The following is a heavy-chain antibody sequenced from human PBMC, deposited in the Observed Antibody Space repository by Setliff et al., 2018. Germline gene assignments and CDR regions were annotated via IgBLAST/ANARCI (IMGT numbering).Heavy chain of an antibody. J-gene: IGHJ6*02. CDR2: ISHSGST. CDR3: ARDPYYYDSIDVYYGMDV. Sequence: SETLSLTCTVSGYSISSGHYWGWIRQPPGKGLEWIGSISHSGSTYYNPSLKSRVTISVDTSKNQFSLKLSSVTAADTAVYYCARDPYYYDSIDVYYGMDVWGQGTTVTVSS. V-gene: IGHV4-38-2*02. CDR1: GYSISSGHY. D-gene: IGHD3-22*01.